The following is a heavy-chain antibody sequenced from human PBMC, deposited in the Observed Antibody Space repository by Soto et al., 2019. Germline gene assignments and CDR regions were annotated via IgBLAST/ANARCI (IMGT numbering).Heavy chain of an antibody. D-gene: IGHD3-3*01. Sequence: QVQLVESGGGVVQPGRSLTLSCAASGFSFRNYGMHWVRQAPGKGLEWVAVISYDGRNKYFADSVKGRFTISRDNSENTLYLQMNSLRAEDSAVYYCAKGRDYDFWSGYYYDFDYWGQGMLVTVSS. V-gene: IGHV3-30*18. CDR1: GFSFRNYG. CDR2: ISYDGRNK. J-gene: IGHJ4*02. CDR3: AKGRDYDFWSGYYYDFDY.